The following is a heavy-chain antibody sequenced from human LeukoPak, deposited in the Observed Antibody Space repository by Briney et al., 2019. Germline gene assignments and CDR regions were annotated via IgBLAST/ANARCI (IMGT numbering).Heavy chain of an antibody. J-gene: IGHJ6*02. CDR3: ARRLASGWYGMDV. CDR2: IWYDGSNK. D-gene: IGHD6-19*01. V-gene: IGHV3-33*01. Sequence: PGRSLRLSCAASGFTFSSYAMHWVRQAPGKGLEWVAVIWYDGSNKYYADSVKGRFTISRDHSKNTLYLQMNSLRAEDTAVYYCARRLASGWYGMDVWGQGTTVTVSS. CDR1: GFTFSSYA.